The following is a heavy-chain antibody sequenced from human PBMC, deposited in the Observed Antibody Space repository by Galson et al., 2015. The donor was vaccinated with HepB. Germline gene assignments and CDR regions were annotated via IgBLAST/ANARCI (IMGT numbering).Heavy chain of an antibody. D-gene: IGHD6-19*01. V-gene: IGHV3-7*03. CDR2: IKQDGSEK. CDR1: GLIFSAYW. J-gene: IGHJ4*02. Sequence: SLRLSCAASGLIFSAYWMSWVRQAPGKGLEWVANIKQDGSEKYYVDSVKGRFTISRDNAKNSLYLQMNSLRVEDTAVYYCARDTGYISVADHYDYWGQGTLDTVSS. CDR3: ARDTGYISVADHYDY.